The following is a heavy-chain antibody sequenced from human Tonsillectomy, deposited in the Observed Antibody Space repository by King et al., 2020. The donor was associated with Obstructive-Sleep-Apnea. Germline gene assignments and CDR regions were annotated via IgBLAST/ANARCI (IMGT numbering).Heavy chain of an antibody. CDR3: ARGPYCPGNFCYTDGIFC. Sequence: QLQESGPRLVKPSETLSLTCTVSGGSISSSSYYWGWIRQPPGKGLEWIGTVHYGGSTYYNPSLKSRVTISVDTSKNQFSLRLSSVTAADTAVYYCARGPYCPGNFCYTDGIFCWGQGTLVTVSS. CDR1: GGSISSSSYY. J-gene: IGHJ4*02. D-gene: IGHD2-8*02. V-gene: IGHV4-39*07. CDR2: VHYGGST.